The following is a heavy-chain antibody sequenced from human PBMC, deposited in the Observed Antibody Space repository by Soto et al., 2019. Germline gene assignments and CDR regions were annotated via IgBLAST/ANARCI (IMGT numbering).Heavy chain of an antibody. D-gene: IGHD3-3*01. Sequence: SETLSLTCTVSGGSISSYYWSWIRQPPGKGLEWIGYIYYSGSTNYNPSLKSRVTISVDTSKNQFSLKLSSVTAADTAVYYCARNYYYFGRGYFYFAYWGQGPLVTVSA. V-gene: IGHV4-59*08. CDR2: IYYSGST. CDR3: ARNYYYFGRGYFYFAY. J-gene: IGHJ4*02. CDR1: GGSISSYY.